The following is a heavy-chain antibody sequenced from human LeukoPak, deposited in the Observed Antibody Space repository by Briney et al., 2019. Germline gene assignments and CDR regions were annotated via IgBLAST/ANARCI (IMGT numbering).Heavy chain of an antibody. CDR1: GLSVSGNY. CDR3: ARGGNSGGSLRSPFDI. CDR2: LDVGGFT. Sequence: GGSLRLSCAASGLSVSGNYMSWVRQPPGKGPEWVSVLDVGGFTYYADSVKGRFTISRDKSKNTLYLQINSLRAEDTAVYYCARGGNSGGSLRSPFDIWGRGTMVTVSS. D-gene: IGHD2-15*01. J-gene: IGHJ3*02. V-gene: IGHV3-53*01.